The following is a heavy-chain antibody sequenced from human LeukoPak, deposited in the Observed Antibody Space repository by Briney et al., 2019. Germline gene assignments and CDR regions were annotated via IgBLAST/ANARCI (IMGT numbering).Heavy chain of an antibody. J-gene: IGHJ4*02. CDR1: GYTFTSYG. V-gene: IGHV1-18*01. CDR2: ISSYNGNT. CDR3: ARGPYGSGSYYKFDY. D-gene: IGHD3-10*01. Sequence: GASVKVSCKASGYTFTSYGISWVRQATGQGLEWMGWISSYNGNTNYAQKLQGRVTTTTDTSTSRAYRERRSLRSDDTAVYYCARGPYGSGSYYKFDYWGQGTLVTVSS.